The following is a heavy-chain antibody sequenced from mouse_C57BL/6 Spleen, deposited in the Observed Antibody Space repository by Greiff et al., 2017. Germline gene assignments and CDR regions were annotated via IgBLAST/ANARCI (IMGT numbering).Heavy chain of an antibody. J-gene: IGHJ2*01. CDR2: INPNNGGT. CDR1: GYTFTDYY. V-gene: IGHV1-26*01. CDR3: ARRDYGSRKGDY. Sequence: EVQLQQSGPELVKPGASVKISCKASGYTFTDYYMNWVKQSHGKSLEWIGDINPNNGGTSYNQKFKGKATLTVDKSSSTAYMGLRSLTSEDSAVYYCARRDYGSRKGDYWGQGTTLTVSS. D-gene: IGHD1-1*01.